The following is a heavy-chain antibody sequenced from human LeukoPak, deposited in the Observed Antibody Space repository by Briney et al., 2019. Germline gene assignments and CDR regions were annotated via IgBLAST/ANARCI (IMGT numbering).Heavy chain of an antibody. CDR2: IYHSGST. J-gene: IGHJ6*03. V-gene: IGHV4-30-2*01. CDR3: ARQSIAARGYYYMDV. D-gene: IGHD6-6*01. Sequence: SETLSLTCAVSGGSISSGGYSWSWIQQPPGKGLEWIGYIYHSGSTYYNPSLKSRVTISVDRSKNQFSLRLSSVTAADTAVYYCARQSIAARGYYYMDVWGKGTTVTVSS. CDR1: GGSISSGGYS.